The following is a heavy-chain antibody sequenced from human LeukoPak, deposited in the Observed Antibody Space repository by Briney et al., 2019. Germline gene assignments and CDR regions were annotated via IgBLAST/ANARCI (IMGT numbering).Heavy chain of an antibody. CDR3: ARDWSGSYASYHYYMDV. CDR2: ISSTGNYI. CDR1: EFTFEYYV. J-gene: IGHJ6*03. D-gene: IGHD1-26*01. V-gene: IGHV3-21*01. Sequence: GGSLRLSCTASEFTFEYYVMDWVGQAPGKGLEWVASISSTGNYINYADSLKGRLTISRDNANNSLSLQMNSLRAEDTAVYYCARDWSGSYASYHYYMDVWGKGTTVTVSS.